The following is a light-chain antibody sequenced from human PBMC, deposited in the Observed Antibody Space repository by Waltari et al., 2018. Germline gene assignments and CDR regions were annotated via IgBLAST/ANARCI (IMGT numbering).Light chain of an antibody. J-gene: IGKJ1*01. CDR3: LQRSSWPWT. Sequence: EIVLTQSTATLSLSPGERATLSCRSSQSVSSYLAWYQQKVGQAPRLLIYDASNRATGIPARFSGSGSGTDFTFTISSLEPEDFAVYYCLQRSSWPWTFGQGTKVEIK. CDR2: DAS. V-gene: IGKV3-11*01. CDR1: QSVSSY.